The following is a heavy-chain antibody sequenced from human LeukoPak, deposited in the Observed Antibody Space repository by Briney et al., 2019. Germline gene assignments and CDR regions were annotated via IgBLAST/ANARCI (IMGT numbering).Heavy chain of an antibody. Sequence: SETLSLTCTVSGGSISSYYWSWIRQPPGKGLEWIGYIYYSGSTNYNPSLKSRVTISVDTSKNQFSLRLSSVTAADTAVYYCARARDGNNLDYWGQGTLVTVSS. D-gene: IGHD5-24*01. CDR1: GGSISSYY. CDR2: IYYSGST. V-gene: IGHV4-59*01. J-gene: IGHJ4*02. CDR3: ARARDGNNLDY.